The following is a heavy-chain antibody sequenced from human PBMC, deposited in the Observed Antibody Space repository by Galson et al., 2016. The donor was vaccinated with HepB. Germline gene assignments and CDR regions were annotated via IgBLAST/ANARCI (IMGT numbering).Heavy chain of an antibody. Sequence: SLRLSCAASGFTFSSYAMHWVRQAPGKGLEWVAVISYDGSNKCYADSVKGRFTISRDNSKNTLYLQMNSLRAEDTAVYYCARDHGVGAKAAFDIWGQGTMVTVSS. CDR3: ARDHGVGAKAAFDI. D-gene: IGHD1-26*01. CDR2: ISYDGSNK. CDR1: GFTFSSYA. J-gene: IGHJ3*02. V-gene: IGHV3-30-3*01.